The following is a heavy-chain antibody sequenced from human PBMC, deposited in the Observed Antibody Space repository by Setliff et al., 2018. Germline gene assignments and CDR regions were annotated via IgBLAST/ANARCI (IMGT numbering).Heavy chain of an antibody. V-gene: IGHV4-4*07. Sequence: SETLSLTCTVSGGSISSYYWSWIRQPAGKGLEWIGHIYIGGSANYNPSLKSRVTMSIDTSKNQFSLKMSSVTAADTAVYYCASWGSGSYYPPHYWGQGTLVTVSS. J-gene: IGHJ4*02. D-gene: IGHD1-26*01. CDR1: GGSISSYY. CDR3: ASWGSGSYYPPHY. CDR2: IYIGGSA.